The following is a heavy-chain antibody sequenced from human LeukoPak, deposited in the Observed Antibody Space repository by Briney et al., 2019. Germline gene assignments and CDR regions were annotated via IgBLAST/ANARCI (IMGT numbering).Heavy chain of an antibody. V-gene: IGHV6-1*01. J-gene: IGHJ4*02. CDR1: GADVSTNKAT. CDR3: VRLVGNSWLDY. Sequence: SQSHSLTCAISGADVSTNKATWNWLRQSPSRGLEWLGRTYYRSHWYNDYAVSVKSRITITPDTSTNQFSLHLESVGPDDTAMYYCVRLVGNSWLDYWGQGTLVTVSS. D-gene: IGHD6-13*01. CDR2: TYYRSHWYN.